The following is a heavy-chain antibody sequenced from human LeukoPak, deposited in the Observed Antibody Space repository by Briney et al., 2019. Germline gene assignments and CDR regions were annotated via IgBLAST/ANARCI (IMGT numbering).Heavy chain of an antibody. J-gene: IGHJ4*02. CDR1: GGSFSGYY. D-gene: IGHD6-13*01. CDR2: INHSGST. Sequence: SETLSLTCAVYGGSFSGYYWSWIRQPPGKGLEWIGEINHSGSTNYNPSLKSRVTISVDTSKNQFSLKLSSVTAADTAVYYCARGYSSSWGPGRNRGSRNDCWGQGTLVTVSS. V-gene: IGHV4-34*01. CDR3: ARGYSSSWGPGRNRGSRNDC.